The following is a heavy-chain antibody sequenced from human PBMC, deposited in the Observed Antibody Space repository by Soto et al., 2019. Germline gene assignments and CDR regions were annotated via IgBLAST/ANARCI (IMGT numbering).Heavy chain of an antibody. J-gene: IGHJ6*02. CDR1: GGSISSYY. D-gene: IGHD3-3*01. Sequence: SETLSLTCTVSGGSISSYYWSWIRQPAGKGLEWIGRIYTSGSTNYNPSLKSRVTMSVDTSKKQFSLKLSSVTAADTAVYYCASPPPKAKDYDFWSGYYRRTRYYYYGMDVWGQGTTVTVSS. CDR2: IYTSGST. V-gene: IGHV4-4*07. CDR3: ASPPPKAKDYDFWSGYYRRTRYYYYGMDV.